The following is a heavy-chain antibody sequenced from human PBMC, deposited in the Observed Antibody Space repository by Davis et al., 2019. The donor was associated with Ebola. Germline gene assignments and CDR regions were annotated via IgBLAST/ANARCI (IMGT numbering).Heavy chain of an antibody. D-gene: IGHD3-3*01. Sequence: GGSLRLSCAASGFTFSSYSMNWVRQAPGKGLEWVSSISSSSSYIYYADSVKGRFTISRDNAKNSLYLQMNSLRAEDTAVYYCASRLHFGVVSYGMDVWGQGTTVTVSS. J-gene: IGHJ6*02. V-gene: IGHV3-21*01. CDR2: ISSSSSYI. CDR1: GFTFSSYS. CDR3: ASRLHFGVVSYGMDV.